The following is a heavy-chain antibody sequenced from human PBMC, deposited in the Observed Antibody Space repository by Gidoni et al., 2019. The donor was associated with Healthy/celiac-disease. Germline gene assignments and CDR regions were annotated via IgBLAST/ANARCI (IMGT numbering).Heavy chain of an antibody. Sequence: QVQLVESGGGLVQPGRSLVLSCAASGFTFRSYGMHWVRQAPGKGLAWVAVISYDGSNKYYADAGKGRFTISRDNSKNTRYLQMNSLRAEDTAVYYCAKPGYSSSWAPDAFDIWGQGTMVTVSS. J-gene: IGHJ3*02. V-gene: IGHV3-30*18. CDR1: GFTFRSYG. D-gene: IGHD6-13*01. CDR3: AKPGYSSSWAPDAFDI. CDR2: ISYDGSNK.